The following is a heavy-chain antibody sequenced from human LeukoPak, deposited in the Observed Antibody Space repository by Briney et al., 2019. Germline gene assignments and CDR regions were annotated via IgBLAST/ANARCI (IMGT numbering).Heavy chain of an antibody. CDR3: ASVDTAMDYYYYGMDV. J-gene: IGHJ6*02. CDR1: GFTFSSYA. V-gene: IGHV3-30-3*01. Sequence: PGGSLRLSCAASGFTFSSYAMHWVRQAPGKGLEWVAVISYDGSNKYYADSVKGRFTISRDNSKNTLYLQMNNLRAEDTAVYYCASVDTAMDYYYYGMDVWGQGTTVTVSS. CDR2: ISYDGSNK. D-gene: IGHD5-18*01.